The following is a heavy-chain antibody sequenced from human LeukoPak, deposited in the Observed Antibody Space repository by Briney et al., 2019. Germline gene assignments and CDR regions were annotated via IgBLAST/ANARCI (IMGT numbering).Heavy chain of an antibody. V-gene: IGHV3-15*01. Sequence: GGSLRLSCAASGFTVSSNYMSWVRQAPGKGLEWVGRIKSKTDGGTTNYAAPVKGRFTISKDDSKNTLYLQMNSLKTEDTAVYYCTTVIVGASNRGYWGQGTLVTVSS. J-gene: IGHJ4*02. D-gene: IGHD1-26*01. CDR3: TTVIVGASNRGY. CDR1: GFTVSSNY. CDR2: IKSKTDGGTT.